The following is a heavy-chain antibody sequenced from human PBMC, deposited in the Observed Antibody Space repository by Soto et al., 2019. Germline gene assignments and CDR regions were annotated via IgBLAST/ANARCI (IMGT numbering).Heavy chain of an antibody. V-gene: IGHV4-31*03. Sequence: SETLSLTCTVSGVSISSGGYYWSWIRQHPGKGLEWIGNIYYSGRTYYNPSLKSRVILSVDTSKNHFSLTLRSVTAADSAMYYSASVIGGGSEYYFDFWGQGALVTVSS. CDR1: GVSISSGGYY. CDR2: IYYSGRT. D-gene: IGHD2-15*01. CDR3: ASVIGGGSEYYFDF. J-gene: IGHJ4*02.